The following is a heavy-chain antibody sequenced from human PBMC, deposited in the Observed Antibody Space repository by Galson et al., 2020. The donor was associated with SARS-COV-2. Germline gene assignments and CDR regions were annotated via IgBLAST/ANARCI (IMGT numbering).Heavy chain of an antibody. CDR3: AKADCSGDCYIIDF. V-gene: IGHV3-21*04. CDR2: ISSSSSYI. CDR1: GFTFSSYS. D-gene: IGHD2-21*02. Sequence: GESLKISCAASGFTFSSYSMNWVRHAPGKGLEWVSSISSSSSYICYADSVKGRFTISRDNARNSVYVQMNSLRPDDTAFYYCAKADCSGDCYIIDFWGQGILVTVSS. J-gene: IGHJ4*02.